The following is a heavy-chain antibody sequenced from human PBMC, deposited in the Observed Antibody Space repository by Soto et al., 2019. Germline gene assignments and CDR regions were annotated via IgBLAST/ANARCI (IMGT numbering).Heavy chain of an antibody. CDR1: GFSFSGKNY. V-gene: IGHV3-53*01. CDR3: ATWLQREHAFDI. CDR2: LYSSDGT. J-gene: IGHJ3*02. D-gene: IGHD1-1*01. Sequence: QPGGSLRLSCAASGFSFSGKNYLTWVRQAPGKGLEWVSALYSSDGTYYADSVKGRFSVSRDNSKNTFYLQLHSLRPEDTALYFCATWLQREHAFDIWGLGTMVTVSS.